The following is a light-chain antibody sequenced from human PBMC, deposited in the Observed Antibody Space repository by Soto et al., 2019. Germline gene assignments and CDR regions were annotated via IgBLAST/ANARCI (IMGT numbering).Light chain of an antibody. Sequence: VLIQPPSASGTPGQRVTTSCSGGNSNIGSRYVYWYRQLPGTAPKLLIYRNSQRPSGVPDRFSGSKSGTSASLAISGLRPEDEADYYCAAWDDSLSHYVFGTGTKVTVL. J-gene: IGLJ1*01. CDR1: NSNIGSRY. CDR3: AAWDDSLSHYV. V-gene: IGLV1-47*01. CDR2: RNS.